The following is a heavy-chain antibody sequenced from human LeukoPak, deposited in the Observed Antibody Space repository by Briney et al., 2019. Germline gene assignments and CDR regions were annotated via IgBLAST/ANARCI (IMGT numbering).Heavy chain of an antibody. Sequence: GGSLRLSCAASGFTISSKYMSWVRQAPGKGLEWVSVIYSGGSTYYADSVKGRFTISRDNSKNTVDLQMNSLRVEDTAVYYCTMRGNTWYDCWGQGTLVTVSS. CDR2: IYSGGST. CDR3: TMRGNTWYDC. D-gene: IGHD6-13*01. J-gene: IGHJ4*02. V-gene: IGHV3-53*01. CDR1: GFTISSKY.